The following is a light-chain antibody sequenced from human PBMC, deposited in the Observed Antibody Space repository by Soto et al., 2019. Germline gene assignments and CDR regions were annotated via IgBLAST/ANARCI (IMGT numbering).Light chain of an antibody. J-gene: IGKJ5*01. CDR1: QSVSSSY. V-gene: IGKV3-20*01. Sequence: EIVLTQSPGTLSFSPGERATLSCRASQSVSSSYLAWYQQKPGQPPRLLIYGASSRATGIPDRFSGSGSGTSFTLNINRLEPEDFAVYYCQQYGSSPPITFGQGTRLEIK. CDR3: QQYGSSPPIT. CDR2: GAS.